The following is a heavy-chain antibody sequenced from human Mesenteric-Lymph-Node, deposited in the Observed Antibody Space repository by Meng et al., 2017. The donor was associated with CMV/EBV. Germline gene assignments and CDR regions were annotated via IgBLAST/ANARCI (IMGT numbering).Heavy chain of an antibody. CDR3: ARDHVPPNDYGSGSYYNPAGMDV. CDR2: IYTGGTT. CDR1: GFTVNSNY. Sequence: GESLKISCAASGFTVNSNYMSWVRQAAGKGLEWVSVIYTGGTTYYADSVKGRFTISRDNSKNTLYLQMNSLRAEDTAVYYCARDHVPPNDYGSGSYYNPAGMDVWGQGTTVTVSS. V-gene: IGHV3-53*05. J-gene: IGHJ6*02. D-gene: IGHD3-10*01.